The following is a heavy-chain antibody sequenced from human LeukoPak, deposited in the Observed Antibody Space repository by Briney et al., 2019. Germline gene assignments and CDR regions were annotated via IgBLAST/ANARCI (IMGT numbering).Heavy chain of an antibody. D-gene: IGHD1-26*01. CDR2: IYYSGST. CDR3: AREGASGSYPPGAFDI. CDR1: GGSISSYY. J-gene: IGHJ3*02. V-gene: IGHV4-59*01. Sequence: RPSETLSLTCTVSGGSISSYYWSWIRQPPGKGLEWIGYIYYSGSTNYNPSLKSRVTISVDTSKNQFSLKLSSVTAADTAVYYCAREGASGSYPPGAFDIWGQGTMVTVSS.